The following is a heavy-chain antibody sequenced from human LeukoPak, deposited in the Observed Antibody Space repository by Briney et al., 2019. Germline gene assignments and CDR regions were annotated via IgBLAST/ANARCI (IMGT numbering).Heavy chain of an antibody. J-gene: IGHJ4*02. V-gene: IGHV1-69*05. CDR1: GGTFSSYA. Sequence: GASVKVSCKASGGTFSSYAISWVRQAPGQGLEWMGRIIPIFGTANYAQKFQGRVTITTDESTSTAYMELSSLRSEDTAVYYCPTGSNILAGYYMDYWAQGTLLSVSS. CDR2: IIPIFGTA. D-gene: IGHD3-9*01. CDR3: PTGSNILAGYYMDY.